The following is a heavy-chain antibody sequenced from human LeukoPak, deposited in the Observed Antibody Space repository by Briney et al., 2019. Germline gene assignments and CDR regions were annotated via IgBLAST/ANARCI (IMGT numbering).Heavy chain of an antibody. CDR2: IYYSGST. CDR3: AGRRGYSYGYGDDF. CDR1: GGSISSGDYY. Sequence: PSETLSLTCTVSGGSISSGDYYWGWIRQPPGKGLEWIGYIYYSGSTYYNPSLKSRVTISVDTSKNQFSLKLSSVTAADTAVYYCAGRRGYSYGYGDDFWGQGTLVTVSS. D-gene: IGHD5-18*01. V-gene: IGHV4-30-4*01. J-gene: IGHJ4*02.